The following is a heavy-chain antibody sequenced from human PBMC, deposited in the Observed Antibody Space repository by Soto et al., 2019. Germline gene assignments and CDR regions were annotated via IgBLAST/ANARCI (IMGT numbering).Heavy chain of an antibody. J-gene: IGHJ4*02. D-gene: IGHD6-13*01. V-gene: IGHV3-7*01. CDR3: AREDPAYWVAAPSRALDY. CDR1: GFTFSSYW. Sequence: EVQLVESGGGLVQPGGSLRLSCAASGFTFSSYWMSWVRQAPGKGLEWVANIKQDGSEKYYVDSVKGRFTISRDNAKNSLYLQMNSLRAEDTAVYYCAREDPAYWVAAPSRALDYWGQGTLVTVSS. CDR2: IKQDGSEK.